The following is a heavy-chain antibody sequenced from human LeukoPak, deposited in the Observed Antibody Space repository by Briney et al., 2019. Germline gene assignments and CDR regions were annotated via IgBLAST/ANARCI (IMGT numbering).Heavy chain of an antibody. CDR2: IIPIFGTA. CDR3: ARALPHRRLMDTTMNQHWFDP. Sequence: SVKVSCKASGGTFSSYAISWVRQAPGQGLEWMGGIIPIFGTANYAQKFQGRVTITADESTSTAYMELSSLTSEDTAVYSCARALPHRRLMDTTMNQHWFDPWGQGTLVTVSS. J-gene: IGHJ5*02. D-gene: IGHD5-18*01. CDR1: GGTFSSYA. V-gene: IGHV1-69*13.